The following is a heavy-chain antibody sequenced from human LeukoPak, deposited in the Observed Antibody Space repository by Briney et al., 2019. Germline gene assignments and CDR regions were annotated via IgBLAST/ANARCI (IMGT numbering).Heavy chain of an antibody. D-gene: IGHD3-10*01. CDR3: ARARITMVRGATWFDP. CDR1: GGSISSYY. J-gene: IGHJ5*02. V-gene: IGHV4-59*01. Sequence: SETLSLTCTVSGGSISSYYWSWIRQPPGKGLEWIGYIYYSGSTNYNPSLKSRVTISVDTSKNQFSLKLSSVTAADTAVYYCARARITMVRGATWFDPWGQGTLVTVSS. CDR2: IYYSGST.